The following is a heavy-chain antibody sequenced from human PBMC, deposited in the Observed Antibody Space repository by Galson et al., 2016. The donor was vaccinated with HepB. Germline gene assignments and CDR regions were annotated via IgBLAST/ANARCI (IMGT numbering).Heavy chain of an antibody. CDR2: ISYNENT. Sequence: TLSLTCTVSGGSISSGGYYWTWIRQHPEKGLEWIGYISYNENTHYNPSLKSRIAISVDASDHRFSLKMRSVTAADTAVYYCARDWYDILPGSSAMDVWGQGTTVIVSS. CDR3: ARDWYDILPGSSAMDV. CDR1: GGSISSGGYY. J-gene: IGHJ6*02. D-gene: IGHD3-9*01. V-gene: IGHV4-31*03.